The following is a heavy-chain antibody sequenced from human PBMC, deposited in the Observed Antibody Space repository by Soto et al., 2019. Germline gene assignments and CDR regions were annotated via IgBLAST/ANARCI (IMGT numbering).Heavy chain of an antibody. CDR2: IWADGSEK. D-gene: IGHD3-3*01. J-gene: IGHJ4*02. CDR3: ARVLRGFVEWFGADH. V-gene: IGHV3-33*01. Sequence: QVQLVESGGGVVQPGRSLRLSCAASGFSFRSYDMHWVRQAPGKGLEWVAVIWADGSEKYYADSVKGRFSISRDNSSNTLYLQLDTLTAEDTAVYYCARVLRGFVEWFGADHWGQGTLVTVSS. CDR1: GFSFRSYD.